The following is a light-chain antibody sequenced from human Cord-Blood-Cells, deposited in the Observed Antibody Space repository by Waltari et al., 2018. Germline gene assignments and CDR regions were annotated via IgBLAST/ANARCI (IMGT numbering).Light chain of an antibody. CDR1: SSDVVGYNY. CDR3: SSYTSSSTVV. J-gene: IGLJ2*01. Sequence: QSALTQPASVSGSPGQSITISCTGTSSDVVGYNYVSWYQQHPGKAPKLMFYDVSNRPSEVSNRFSGSKSGNTASLTISGLQAEDEADYYCSSYTSSSTVVFGGGTKLTVL. V-gene: IGLV2-14*01. CDR2: DVS.